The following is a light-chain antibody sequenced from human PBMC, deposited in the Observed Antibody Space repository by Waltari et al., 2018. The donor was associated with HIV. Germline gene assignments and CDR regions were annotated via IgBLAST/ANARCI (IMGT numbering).Light chain of an antibody. CDR1: SSDVGGYNY. J-gene: IGLJ3*02. CDR3: AAWDDSLSGRV. Sequence: QSALTQPPSASGSPGQSVTISCTGTSSDVGGYNYVSWYQQHPGKAPKLMIYEVSKRPSGVPDRFFGSKSGNTASLTVSGLQAEDEADYYCAAWDDSLSGRVFGGGTRLTVL. CDR2: EVS. V-gene: IGLV2-8*01.